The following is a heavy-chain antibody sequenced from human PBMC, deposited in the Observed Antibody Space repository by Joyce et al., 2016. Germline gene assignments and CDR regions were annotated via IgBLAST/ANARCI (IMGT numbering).Heavy chain of an antibody. D-gene: IGHD3-3*01. V-gene: IGHV3-23*01. CDR1: GFTFSSYA. J-gene: IGHJ4*02. CDR3: ATWAPTNYDFWSGYSYYFDN. Sequence: EVQLLESGGGLVQPGGSLRLSCAASGFTFSSYAMSWVRQAPGKGLEWVSTSSASGGSTYYADAVKGRFTISRDKSEDSLYLHMNSLRAEDTAVYYCATWAPTNYDFWSGYSYYFDNWGQGTLVTVSS. CDR2: SSASGGST.